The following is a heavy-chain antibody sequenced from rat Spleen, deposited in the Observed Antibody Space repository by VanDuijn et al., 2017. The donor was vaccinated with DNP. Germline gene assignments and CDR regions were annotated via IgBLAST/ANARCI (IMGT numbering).Heavy chain of an antibody. CDR1: GFSFSDYA. Sequence: EVQLVESGGGLVQPGRSLKLSCAASGFSFSDYAMAWVRQAPTKGLEWVAYISYDGGRIYYGDSVKGRFTISRDNAKSTLYLQMESLRSEDTATYYCAKDAFDYWGQGVMVTVSS. CDR3: AKDAFDY. J-gene: IGHJ2*01. V-gene: IGHV5-20*01. CDR2: ISYDGGRI.